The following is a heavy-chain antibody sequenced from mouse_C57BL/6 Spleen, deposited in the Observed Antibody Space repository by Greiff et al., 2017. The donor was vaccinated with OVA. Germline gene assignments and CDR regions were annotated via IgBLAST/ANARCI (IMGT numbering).Heavy chain of an antibody. Sequence: EVQLQQSGPELVKPGASVKIPCKASGYTFTDYNMDWVKQSHGKSLEWIGDINPNNGGTIYNQKFKGKATLTVDKSSSTAYMELRSLTSEDTAVYYCARRREYDYDGDWYFEVWGTGTTVTVSS. V-gene: IGHV1-18*01. D-gene: IGHD2-4*01. CDR3: ARRREYDYDGDWYFEV. CDR1: GYTFTDYN. CDR2: INPNNGGT. J-gene: IGHJ1*03.